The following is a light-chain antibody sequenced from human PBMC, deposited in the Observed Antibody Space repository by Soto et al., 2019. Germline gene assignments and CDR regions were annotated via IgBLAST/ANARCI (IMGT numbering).Light chain of an antibody. CDR1: QSVSSSY. Sequence: EIVLTQSPGTLSLSPGEGATLSCRASQSVSSSYLAWYQQRPGQAPRLLIFGATSRATGIPDRFSGSGSGTDFTLTISRLEPEDFAVYYCQQYGGSPQTFGQGTKV. CDR3: QQYGGSPQT. V-gene: IGKV3-20*01. J-gene: IGKJ1*01. CDR2: GAT.